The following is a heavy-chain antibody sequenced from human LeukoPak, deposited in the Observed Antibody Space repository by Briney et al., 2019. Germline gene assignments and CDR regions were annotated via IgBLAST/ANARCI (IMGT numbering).Heavy chain of an antibody. J-gene: IGHJ3*02. D-gene: IGHD6-13*01. V-gene: IGHV1-2*02. CDR2: INPNSGGT. Sequence: ASVSVSCKASGDTFTGDYMHWVRQAPGQGLEWMGWINPNSGGTNYAQKFQGRVTMTRDTSISTAYMELSRLRSDDTAVYYCASHSSSWPNDAFDIWGQGTMVTVSS. CDR1: GDTFTGDY. CDR3: ASHSSSWPNDAFDI.